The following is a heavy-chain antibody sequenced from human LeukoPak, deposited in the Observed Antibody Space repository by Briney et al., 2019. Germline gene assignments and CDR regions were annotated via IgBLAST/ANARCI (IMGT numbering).Heavy chain of an antibody. CDR2: ISGSGGST. D-gene: IGHD3-10*01. V-gene: IGHV3-23*01. Sequence: LAGGSLRLSCAASGFTFSSYAMSWVRQAPGKGLEWVSAISGSGGSTYYADSVKGRFTISRDNSKNTLYLQMNSLRAEDTAVYYCAKAGYYYGSGSYYPDWGQGTLVTVSS. CDR1: GFTFSSYA. J-gene: IGHJ4*02. CDR3: AKAGYYYGSGSYYPD.